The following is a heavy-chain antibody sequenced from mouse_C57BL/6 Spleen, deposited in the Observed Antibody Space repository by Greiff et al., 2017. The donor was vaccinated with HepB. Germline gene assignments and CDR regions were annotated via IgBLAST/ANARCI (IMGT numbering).Heavy chain of an antibody. CDR1: GFSFNTYA. D-gene: IGHD2-4*01. V-gene: IGHV10-1*01. J-gene: IGHJ1*03. CDR2: IRSKSNNYAT. CDR3: VRQGLYYDPWYFDV. Sequence: DVMLVESGGGLVQPKGSLKLSCAASGFSFNTYAMNWVRQAPGKGLEWVARIRSKSNNYATYYADSVKDRFTISRDDSESMLYLQMNNLKTEDTAMYYCVRQGLYYDPWYFDVWGTGTTVTVSS.